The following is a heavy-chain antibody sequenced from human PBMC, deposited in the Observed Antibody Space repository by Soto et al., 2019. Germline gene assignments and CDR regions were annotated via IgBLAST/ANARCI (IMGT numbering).Heavy chain of an antibody. J-gene: IGHJ4*02. V-gene: IGHV1-69*13. D-gene: IGHD6-13*01. CDR1: GGTFSSYA. CDR3: ARVYGYSSSWYVGDYFDY. Sequence: ASVKVSCKASGGTFSSYAISWVRQAPGQGLEWMGGIIPIFGTANYAQKFQGRVTITADESTSTAYMELSSLRSEDTAVYYCARVYGYSSSWYVGDYFDYWGQGTLVTVSS. CDR2: IIPIFGTA.